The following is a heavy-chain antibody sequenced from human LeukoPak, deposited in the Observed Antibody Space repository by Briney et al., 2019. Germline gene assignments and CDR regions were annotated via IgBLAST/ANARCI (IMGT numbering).Heavy chain of an antibody. CDR2: FDPEDGET. CDR3: ATKLWYPDAFDI. D-gene: IGHD3-10*01. V-gene: IGHV1-24*01. Sequence: ASVKVSCKVSGYTLTELSMHWVRQAPGKGLEWMGGFDPEDGETIYAQKFQARVTMTEDTSTDTAYMELSSLRSEDTAVYYCATKLWYPDAFDIWGQGTMVTVSS. J-gene: IGHJ3*02. CDR1: GYTLTELS.